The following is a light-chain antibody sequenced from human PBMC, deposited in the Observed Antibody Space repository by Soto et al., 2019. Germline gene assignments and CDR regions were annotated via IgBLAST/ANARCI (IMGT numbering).Light chain of an antibody. CDR1: TSDVGGYNS. J-gene: IGLJ2*01. V-gene: IGLV2-14*01. Sequence: QSVLTQPASVSGSPGQSITISCTGTTSDVGGYNSVSWYQQYSGNAPKLVIYEVSNRPSGVSNRFSGSKSGTTASLTISGLQPEDEAEYYCCSYTSTTTLVVFGGGTQLTVL. CDR2: EVS. CDR3: CSYTSTTTLVV.